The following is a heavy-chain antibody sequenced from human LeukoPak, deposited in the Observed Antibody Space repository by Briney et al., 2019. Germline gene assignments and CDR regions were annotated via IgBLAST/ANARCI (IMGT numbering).Heavy chain of an antibody. CDR3: ARSSIAVAASAEYFQH. J-gene: IGHJ1*01. CDR2: ISYDGSNQ. V-gene: IGHV3-30*03. D-gene: IGHD6-19*01. CDR1: GFTFSSYA. Sequence: GGSLRLSCEVSGFTFSSYAIHWVRQAPGKGLEWVASISYDGSNQYYADFVKGRFTISRDNSKDTLYLQMNSLRAEDTAVYYCARSSIAVAASAEYFQHWGQGTLVTVSS.